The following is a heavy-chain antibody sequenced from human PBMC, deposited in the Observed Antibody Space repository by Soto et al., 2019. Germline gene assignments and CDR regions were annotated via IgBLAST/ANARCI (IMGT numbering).Heavy chain of an antibody. V-gene: IGHV3-48*01. CDR1: GFTFSSYS. Sequence: GGSLRLSCAASGFTFSSYSMNWVRQAPGKGLEWVSYISSSSSTIYYADSVKGRFTISRDNAKNSLYLQMNSLRAEDTAVYYCARDGKTLFDYWGQGTLVTVSS. J-gene: IGHJ4*02. CDR2: ISSSSSTI. D-gene: IGHD1-26*01. CDR3: ARDGKTLFDY.